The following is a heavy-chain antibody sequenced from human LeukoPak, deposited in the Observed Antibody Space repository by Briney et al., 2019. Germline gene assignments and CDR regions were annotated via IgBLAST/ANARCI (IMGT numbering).Heavy chain of an antibody. CDR1: GFAFSSYW. D-gene: IGHD3-22*01. V-gene: IGHV3-7*01. Sequence: PGGSLRLSCAASGFAFSSYWMSWVRQAPGKGLEWVANIKRDGSDTYYVDSVKGRFTISRDNAKNSLYLQLNSLRAEDTAVYYCARDANYYDSRGENYFSCWGQGTLVTVSS. J-gene: IGHJ4*02. CDR3: ARDANYYDSRGENYFSC. CDR2: IKRDGSDT.